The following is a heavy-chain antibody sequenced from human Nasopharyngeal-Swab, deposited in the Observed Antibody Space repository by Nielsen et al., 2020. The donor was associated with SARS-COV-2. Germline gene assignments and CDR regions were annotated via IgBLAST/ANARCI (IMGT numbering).Heavy chain of an antibody. V-gene: IGHV3-30*18. CDR3: AKEDIVATMFQIGYYFDY. CDR2: ISYDGSNK. D-gene: IGHD5-12*01. J-gene: IGHJ4*02. Sequence: VRQMPGKGLEWVAVISYDGSNKYYADSVKGRFTISRDNSKNTLYLQMNSLRAEGTAVYYCAKEDIVATMFQIGYYFDYWGQGTLVTVSS.